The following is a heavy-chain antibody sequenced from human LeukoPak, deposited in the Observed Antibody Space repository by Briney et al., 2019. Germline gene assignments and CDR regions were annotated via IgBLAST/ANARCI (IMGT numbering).Heavy chain of an antibody. J-gene: IGHJ4*02. D-gene: IGHD1-20*01. CDR2: ISSSSSTI. CDR3: ARALTTRNYNWNQFDY. Sequence: PGGSLRLSCAASGFTFSSYSMNWVRQAPGKGLEWVSYISSSSSTIYYADSVKGRLTISRDNAKNSLYLQMNSLRAEDTAVYYCARALTTRNYNWNQFDYWGQGTLVTVSS. CDR1: GFTFSSYS. V-gene: IGHV3-48*01.